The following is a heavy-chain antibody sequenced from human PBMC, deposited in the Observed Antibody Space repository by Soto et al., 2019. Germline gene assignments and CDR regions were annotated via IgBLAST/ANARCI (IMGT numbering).Heavy chain of an antibody. CDR2: INHSGST. D-gene: IGHD4-17*01. CDR1: GGSFSGYY. V-gene: IGHV4-34*01. CDR3: ARGGGVDYGGNSGDY. J-gene: IGHJ4*02. Sequence: QVQLQQWGAGLLKPSETLSLTCAVYGGSFSGYYWSWIRQPPGKGLEWIGEINHSGSTNYNPSLRSRVTISVDTSQNQFSRKLSSVTAADTAVYYCARGGGVDYGGNSGDYWGQGTLVTVSS.